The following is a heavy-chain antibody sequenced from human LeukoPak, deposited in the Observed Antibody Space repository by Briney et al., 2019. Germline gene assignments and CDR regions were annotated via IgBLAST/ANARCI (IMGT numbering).Heavy chain of an antibody. CDR3: ARSRIYDCWSGYYRNRNWFDP. D-gene: IGHD3-3*01. J-gene: IGHJ5*02. CDR2: INHSGST. CDR1: GGSFSGYY. Sequence: PSETLSLTCAVYGGSFSGYYWSWIRQPPGKGLEGIGEINHSGSTNYNPSLKSRVTISVDTSKNQFSLKLSSVTAADTAVYYCARSRIYDCWSGYYRNRNWFDPWGQGTLVTVSS. V-gene: IGHV4-34*01.